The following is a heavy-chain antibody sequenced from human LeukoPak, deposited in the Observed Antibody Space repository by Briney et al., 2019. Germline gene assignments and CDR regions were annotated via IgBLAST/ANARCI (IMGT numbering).Heavy chain of an antibody. Sequence: ASVTVSCKASGYTFTGYYMHWVRQAPGQGLEWMGWINPNSGGTNYAQKFQGRVTMTRDTSISTAYMELSRLRSDDTAVYYCARGGQILNLANYYYYMDVWGKGATVTVSS. CDR2: INPNSGGT. V-gene: IGHV1-2*02. CDR1: GYTFTGYY. CDR3: ARGGQILNLANYYYYMDV. J-gene: IGHJ6*03. D-gene: IGHD1-14*01.